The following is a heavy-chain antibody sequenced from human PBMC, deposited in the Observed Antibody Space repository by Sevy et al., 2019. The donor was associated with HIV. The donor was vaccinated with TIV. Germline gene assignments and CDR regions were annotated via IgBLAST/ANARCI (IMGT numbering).Heavy chain of an antibody. D-gene: IGHD6-13*01. CDR3: SKEISIEAGTAAVGTGIFDF. V-gene: IGHV3-9*01. CDR1: GFTFDEYG. CDR2: INWNSGNI. Sequence: GGSLRLSCAASGFTFDEYGMHWVRQAAGKGLEWVSGINWNSGNIGYANSVKGRFTISRDNAKNSLYLQMNSLRAEGTALYYCSKEISIEAGTAAVGTGIFDFWGQGTLVTVSS. J-gene: IGHJ4*02.